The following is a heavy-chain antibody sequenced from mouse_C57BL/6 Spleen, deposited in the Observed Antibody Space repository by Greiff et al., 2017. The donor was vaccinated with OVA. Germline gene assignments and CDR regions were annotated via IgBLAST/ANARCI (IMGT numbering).Heavy chain of an antibody. Sequence: EVQLQQSGPELVKPGASVKISCKASGYTFTDYYMNWVKQSHGKSLEWIGDINPNNGGTSYNQKFKGKATLTVDKSSSTAYMELRSLTSEDSAVYYCAIYDGYYRGWYFDVWGTGTTVTVSS. J-gene: IGHJ1*03. CDR3: AIYDGYYRGWYFDV. D-gene: IGHD2-3*01. CDR1: GYTFTDYY. CDR2: INPNNGGT. V-gene: IGHV1-26*01.